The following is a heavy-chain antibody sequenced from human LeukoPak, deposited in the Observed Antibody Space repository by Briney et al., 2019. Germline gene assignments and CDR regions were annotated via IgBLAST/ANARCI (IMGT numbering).Heavy chain of an antibody. J-gene: IGHJ4*02. CDR1: GYTFTSYY. CDR3: ARDQRIAAAGTVPY. D-gene: IGHD6-13*01. CDR2: INPSGGST. Sequence: ASVKVSCKASGYTFTSYYMHWVRQAPGQGLEWMGIINPSGGSTSYAQKFQGRVTMSRDTSTSTVYMELSRLRSDDTAVYYCARDQRIAAAGTVPYWGQGTLVTVSS. V-gene: IGHV1-46*01.